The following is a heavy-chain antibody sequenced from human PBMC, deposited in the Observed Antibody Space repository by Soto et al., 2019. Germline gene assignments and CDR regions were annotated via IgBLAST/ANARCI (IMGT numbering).Heavy chain of an antibody. CDR1: GYSFTTYW. J-gene: IGHJ3*02. Sequence: GECLKISRKGSGYSFTTYWITWGRQMTGKGLEWMGRIDPSDSYTNYSPSFQGHVTISADKSISTAYLQWSSLKASDTAMYYCARKVMAARWADAFDIWGQGTMVTVSS. D-gene: IGHD5-12*01. CDR2: IDPSDSYT. CDR3: ARKVMAARWADAFDI. V-gene: IGHV5-10-1*01.